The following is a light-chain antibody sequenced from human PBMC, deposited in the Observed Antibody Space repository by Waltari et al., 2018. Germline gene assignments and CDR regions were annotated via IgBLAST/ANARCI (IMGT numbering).Light chain of an antibody. J-gene: IGLJ2*01. CDR2: DVS. Sequence: QSALTQPASVSGSPGQSITISCTGTSRDVGGYNSVSWYQQHPGKAPKLMIYDVSYRPSGVSNRFSGSKSGNTASLTISGLQAEDEADYYCSSYTSSSTVIFGGGTELTVL. V-gene: IGLV2-14*01. CDR3: SSYTSSSTVI. CDR1: SRDVGGYNS.